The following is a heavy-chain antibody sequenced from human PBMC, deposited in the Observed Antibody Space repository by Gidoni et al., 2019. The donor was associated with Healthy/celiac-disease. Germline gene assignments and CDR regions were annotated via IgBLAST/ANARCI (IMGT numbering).Heavy chain of an antibody. V-gene: IGHV4-30-4*01. Sequence: QVQLQESGPGLVKPYQTLSLTFTFPVGSLSSGDYYWSWIRQPPGKGLEWFGYIYYSGSTYYNPSLKSRVTISVDTSKNQFSLKLSSVTAADTAVYYCARDKVVAATENWFDPWGQGTLVTVSS. D-gene: IGHD2-15*01. J-gene: IGHJ5*02. CDR1: VGSLSSGDYY. CDR2: IYYSGST. CDR3: ARDKVVAATENWFDP.